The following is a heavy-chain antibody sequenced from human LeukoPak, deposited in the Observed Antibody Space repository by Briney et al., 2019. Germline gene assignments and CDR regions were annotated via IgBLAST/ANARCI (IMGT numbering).Heavy chain of an antibody. D-gene: IGHD3-3*01. CDR2: ISAYSGYT. CDR1: GYTFTSYA. Sequence: ALVKVSCKASGYTFTSYAINWVRQASGQGLEWMGWISAYSGYTNYAQKLQGRVAMTADTSTSTAYMELRSLRSDDTAVYFCARDGKGRYDFRENDYWGQGTLVTVSS. J-gene: IGHJ4*02. CDR3: ARDGKGRYDFRENDY. V-gene: IGHV1-18*01.